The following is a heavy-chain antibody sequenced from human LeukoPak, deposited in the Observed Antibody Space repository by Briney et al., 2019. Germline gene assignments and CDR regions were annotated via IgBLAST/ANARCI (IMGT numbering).Heavy chain of an antibody. J-gene: IGHJ4*02. CDR3: ARLTRKIDY. CDR1: GYSISSGYY. D-gene: IGHD3-16*01. V-gene: IGHV4-38-2*01. Sequence: SETLSLTCAVSGYSISSGYYWGWIRQPPGKGLEWIGSIYHSGSTYYNPSLKSRVTISVDTSKNQFSLKLSSVTAADTAVYYCARLTRKIDYWGRGTLVTVSS. CDR2: IYHSGST.